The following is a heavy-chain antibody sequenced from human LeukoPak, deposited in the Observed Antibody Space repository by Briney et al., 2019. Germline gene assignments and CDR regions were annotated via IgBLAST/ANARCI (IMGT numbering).Heavy chain of an antibody. Sequence: PSETLSLTCSVSGGSISSGAYSWHWIRQPLGKGLEWIGYIYYSGSTNYNPSLKSRVIISVDTSKNQFSLNLTSVTAADTAVYYCARNHYFDYWGQGALVTVSS. CDR2: IYYSGST. V-gene: IGHV4-30-4*07. J-gene: IGHJ4*02. CDR1: GGSISSGAYS. CDR3: ARNHYFDY.